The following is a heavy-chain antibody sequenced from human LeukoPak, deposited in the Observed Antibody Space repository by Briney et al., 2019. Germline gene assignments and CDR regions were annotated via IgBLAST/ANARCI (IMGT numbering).Heavy chain of an antibody. V-gene: IGHV3-33*06. J-gene: IGHJ4*02. CDR3: AKDMAGYSSIWPVFDY. CDR2: IWYDGSNK. CDR1: GFTFSTYG. D-gene: IGHD6-19*01. Sequence: GRSLRLSCAASGFTFSTYGMHWVRQAPGKGLEWVAVIWYDGSNKYYADSVKGRFTISRDNSKNTLYLQMNSLRAEDTAVYYCAKDMAGYSSIWPVFDYWGQGTLVTVSS.